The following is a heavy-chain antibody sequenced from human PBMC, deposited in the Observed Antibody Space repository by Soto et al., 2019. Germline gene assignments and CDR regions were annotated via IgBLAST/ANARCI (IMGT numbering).Heavy chain of an antibody. J-gene: IGHJ3*02. CDR3: ARIYGGKGGIGGAFDI. Sequence: ASVKVSCKASGYTFTSYYMHWVRQAPGQGLEWMGIINPSGGSTSYAQKFQGRVTMTRDTSTSTVYMELSSLRSEDTAVYYCARIYGGKGGIGGAFDIWGQGTMVPSPQ. V-gene: IGHV1-46*03. CDR2: INPSGGST. CDR1: GYTFTSYY. D-gene: IGHD2-15*01.